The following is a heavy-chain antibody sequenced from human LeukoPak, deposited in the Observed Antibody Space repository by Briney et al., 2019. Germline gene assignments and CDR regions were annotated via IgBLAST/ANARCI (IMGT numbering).Heavy chain of an antibody. CDR2: IYYSGST. V-gene: IGHV4-31*03. Sequence: SETLSLTCTVPGGSISSGGYYWSWIRQRPGKGLEWIGYIYYSGSTYYNPPLKSRVTISVDTSKNQFSLKLSSVTAADAAVYYCARGELDYFDYWGQGTLVTVSS. CDR3: ARGELDYFDY. CDR1: GGSISSGGYY. D-gene: IGHD1-26*01. J-gene: IGHJ4*02.